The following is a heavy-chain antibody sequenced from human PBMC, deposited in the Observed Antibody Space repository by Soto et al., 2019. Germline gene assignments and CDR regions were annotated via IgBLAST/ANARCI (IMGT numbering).Heavy chain of an antibody. CDR1: GGSISSGGYS. V-gene: IGHV4-30-2*01. Sequence: RSLTCAVSGGSISSGGYSWSWIRQPPGKGLEWIGYIYHSGSTYYNPSLKSRVTISVDRSKNQFSLKLSSVTAADTAVYYCARGRGGGGVVDVGYWGQGTLVTVSS. D-gene: IGHD2-15*01. CDR2: IYHSGST. J-gene: IGHJ4*02. CDR3: ARGRGGGGVVDVGY.